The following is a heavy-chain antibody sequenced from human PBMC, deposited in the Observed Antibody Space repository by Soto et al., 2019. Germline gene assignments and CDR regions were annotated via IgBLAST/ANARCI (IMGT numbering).Heavy chain of an antibody. D-gene: IGHD5-12*01. J-gene: IGHJ6*02. CDR1: GGTFSTSA. CDR2: IMPVFPTP. Sequence: VQLEQSGPEVKKPGSSVKVSCKASGGTFSTSALSWVRQAPGQGLEWMGGIMPVFPTPDYAQKFQGRVTTTADESPSTAYMELGGLTSDETAVYYCARDKDRLQFGGNYYYRLDVWGQGTAVNVSS. CDR3: ARDKDRLQFGGNYYYRLDV. V-gene: IGHV1-69*12.